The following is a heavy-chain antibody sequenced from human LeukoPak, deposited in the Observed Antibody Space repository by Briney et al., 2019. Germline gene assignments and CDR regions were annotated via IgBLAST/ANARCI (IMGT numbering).Heavy chain of an antibody. Sequence: GASVKVSCKASGYTFTGYYMHWVRQAPGQGLEWMGWINPNGGGTNYAQKFQGRVTMTRDTSISTAYMELSRLRSDDTAVYYCARARRVDDILTGYYWGQGTLVTVSS. CDR1: GYTFTGYY. D-gene: IGHD3-9*01. J-gene: IGHJ4*02. CDR3: ARARRVDDILTGYY. V-gene: IGHV1-2*02. CDR2: INPNGGGT.